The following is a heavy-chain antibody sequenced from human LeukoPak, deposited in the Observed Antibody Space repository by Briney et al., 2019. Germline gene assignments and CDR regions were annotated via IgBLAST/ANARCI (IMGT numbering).Heavy chain of an antibody. D-gene: IGHD3-16*02. Sequence: SVKVSCKASGGTFSRYTISWGGQAPGQRVEWMGRIIPILGIANYAQKFQGRVTITADKSTSTAYMELSSLRSEDTAVYYCAINSRGGVIIYPPDYWGQGTLVTVSS. CDR1: GGTFSRYT. V-gene: IGHV1-69*02. J-gene: IGHJ4*02. CDR3: AINSRGGVIIYPPDY. CDR2: IIPILGIA.